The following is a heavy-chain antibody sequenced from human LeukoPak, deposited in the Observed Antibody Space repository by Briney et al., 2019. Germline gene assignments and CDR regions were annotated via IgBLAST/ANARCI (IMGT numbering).Heavy chain of an antibody. D-gene: IGHD2-2*02. CDR1: GFTFNIYW. CDR3: ARDKGYTFDY. CDR2: ITSDGSTT. Sequence: PGGSLRLSCAASGFTFNIYWMHWVRQAPGKGLVWVSRITSDGSTTTYADSVKGRFTIFRDNAKNTLYLQMNSPRAEDTAVYYCARDKGYTFDYWGQGTLVTVSS. V-gene: IGHV3-74*03. J-gene: IGHJ4*02.